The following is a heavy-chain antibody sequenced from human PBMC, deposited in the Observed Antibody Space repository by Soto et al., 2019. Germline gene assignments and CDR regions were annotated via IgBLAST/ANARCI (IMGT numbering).Heavy chain of an antibody. J-gene: IGHJ4*02. CDR2: IYYSGST. D-gene: IGHD6-13*01. Sequence: PSETLSLTCTVSGGSISSYYWSWIRQPPGKGLEWIGYIYYSGSTNYNPSLKSRVTISVDTSKNQFSLKLSSVTAADTAVYYCAKAIAAVRGIAASKAHPYDYWGQGTLVTVSS. CDR3: AKAIAAVRGIAASKAHPYDY. V-gene: IGHV4-59*01. CDR1: GGSISSYY.